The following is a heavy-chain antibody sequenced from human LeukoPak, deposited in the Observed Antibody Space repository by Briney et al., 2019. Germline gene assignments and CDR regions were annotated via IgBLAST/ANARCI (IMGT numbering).Heavy chain of an antibody. CDR1: GYSVSSNSAA. J-gene: IGHJ4*02. CDR3: TREYTYGRIDY. V-gene: IGHV6-1*01. CDR2: THYRSKWYN. Sequence: SQTLSLTCAISGYSVSSNSAAWDWFRQSPSRGLEWLGRTHYRSKWYNDYVLSVKSRITILPDTSKNQFSLQLTSVTPEDTAVYYCTREYTYGRIDYWGQGTLVTVSS. D-gene: IGHD5-18*01.